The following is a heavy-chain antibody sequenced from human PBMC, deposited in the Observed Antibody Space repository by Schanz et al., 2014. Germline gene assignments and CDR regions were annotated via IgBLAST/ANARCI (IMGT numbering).Heavy chain of an antibody. Sequence: QVQVEQSGPEVKKPGASVTVSCQASGYTFSFTSYNVHWVRQAPGQGLEWMGWISAYNGNTNYAQKLQGRVTMTTDTSTSTAYMELRSLRSDDTALYYCTRGGYSYALSAFDIWGQGTMVTVSS. D-gene: IGHD5-18*01. CDR2: ISAYNGNT. V-gene: IGHV1-18*04. J-gene: IGHJ3*02. CDR1: GYTFSFTSYN. CDR3: TRGGYSYALSAFDI.